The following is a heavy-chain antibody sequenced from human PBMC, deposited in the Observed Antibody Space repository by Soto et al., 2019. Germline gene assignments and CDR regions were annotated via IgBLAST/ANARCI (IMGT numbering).Heavy chain of an antibody. CDR3: ARDYGELHAFDI. CDR2: INWNGGST. D-gene: IGHD4-17*01. V-gene: IGHV3-20*01. Sequence: GGSLRLSCAASGFTFDDYGMSWVRQAPGKGLEWVSGINWNGGSTGYADSVKGRFTISRDNAKNSLYLQMNSLRAEDTALYHCARDYGELHAFDIWGQGTMVTVSS. J-gene: IGHJ3*02. CDR1: GFTFDDYG.